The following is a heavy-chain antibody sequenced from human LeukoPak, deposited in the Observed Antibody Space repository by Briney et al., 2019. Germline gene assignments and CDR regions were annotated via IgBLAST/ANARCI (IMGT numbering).Heavy chain of an antibody. J-gene: IGHJ4*02. D-gene: IGHD3-9*01. Sequence: IRQPPGKGLEWIGYIYYTGSTNYNPSLKSRVTMSVDTSKNQISLKLSSVTAADSAVYYCVRRVRYFGQNDYWGQGTLVTVSS. CDR2: IYYTGST. V-gene: IGHV4-59*08. CDR3: VRRVRYFGQNDY.